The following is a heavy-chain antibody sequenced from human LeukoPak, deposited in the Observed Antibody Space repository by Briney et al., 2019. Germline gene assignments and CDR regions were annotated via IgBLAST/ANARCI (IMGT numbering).Heavy chain of an antibody. Sequence: PSETLSLTCTVSGGSISSYYWSWIRQPPGKGLEWIGYIYHSGSTYYNPSLKSRVTISVDRSKNQFSLKLSSVTAADTAVYYCARGLDPQYCGGDCYHEYFQHWGQGTLVTVSS. D-gene: IGHD2-21*02. CDR3: ARGLDPQYCGGDCYHEYFQH. CDR2: IYHSGST. J-gene: IGHJ1*01. V-gene: IGHV4-59*12. CDR1: GGSISSYY.